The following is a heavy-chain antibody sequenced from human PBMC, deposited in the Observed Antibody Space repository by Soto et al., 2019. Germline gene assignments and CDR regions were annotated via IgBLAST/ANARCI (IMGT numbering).Heavy chain of an antibody. D-gene: IGHD3-16*02. V-gene: IGHV3-7*01. Sequence: GGSLRLSCAASGFTFSSYWMSWVRQAPGKGLEWVANIKQDGSEKNYVDSVKGRFTISRDNAKNSLYLQMNSLRAEDTAVYYCARVSSHYDYIWGSYRYSEYFQHWGQGTLVTVSS. CDR1: GFTFSSYW. J-gene: IGHJ1*01. CDR2: IKQDGSEK. CDR3: ARVSSHYDYIWGSYRYSEYFQH.